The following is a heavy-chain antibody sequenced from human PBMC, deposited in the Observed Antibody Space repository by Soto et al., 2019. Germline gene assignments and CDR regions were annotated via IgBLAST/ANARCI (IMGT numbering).Heavy chain of an antibody. CDR2: IHFSGSI. J-gene: IGHJ4*02. D-gene: IGHD1-1*01. Sequence: QVQLQESGPGLVKPSETLSLTCSVSGSSVSSGIYYWSWIRQPPGKGLEWIGYIHFSGSITYNPSLRSRVTISVDTPKNQLALNLTSVTAADTAMYYCGRGGDAYNMGRYWGQGTLVTVSS. V-gene: IGHV4-61*01. CDR1: GSSVSSGIYY. CDR3: GRGGDAYNMGRY.